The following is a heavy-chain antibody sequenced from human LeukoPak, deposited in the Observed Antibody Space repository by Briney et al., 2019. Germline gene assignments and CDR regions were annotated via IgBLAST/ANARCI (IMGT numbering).Heavy chain of an antibody. CDR1: GFTFSSYW. CDR2: IKQDGSEK. J-gene: IGHJ4*02. CDR3: ARDLIAARLGLDY. V-gene: IGHV3-7*01. D-gene: IGHD6-6*01. Sequence: GGSLRLSCAASGFTFSSYWMSWVRQAPGKGLEWVANIKQDGSEKYYVDSVKGRFTISRDNAKNSLYLQMNSLRAEDTAVYYCARDLIAARLGLDYWGQGTLVTVSS.